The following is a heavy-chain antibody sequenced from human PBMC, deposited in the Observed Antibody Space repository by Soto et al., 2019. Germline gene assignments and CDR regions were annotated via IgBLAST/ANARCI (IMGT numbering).Heavy chain of an antibody. Sequence: SETLSLTCTVSGCPLSNYYWSLIRQPPGKGLEWIGNIYYSGSTNYNPSLKSRVTISVDTSKNQFSLKLGSVTAADTAVYYCARAPYISRRNFDYWGQGTLVTVSS. J-gene: IGHJ4*02. D-gene: IGHD6-13*01. V-gene: IGHV4-59*01. CDR3: ARAPYISRRNFDY. CDR2: IYYSGST. CDR1: GCPLSNYY.